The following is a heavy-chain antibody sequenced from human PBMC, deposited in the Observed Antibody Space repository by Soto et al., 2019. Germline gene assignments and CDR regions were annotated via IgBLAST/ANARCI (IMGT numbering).Heavy chain of an antibody. CDR1: GGSISSGDYY. V-gene: IGHV4-30-4*01. Sequence: QVQLQESGPGLVKPSQTLSLTCTVSGGSISSGDYYWSWIRQPPGQGLEWIGYIYYSGSTYYNPSLKSRVTISVDTSKNQFSLKLSSVTAADTAVYYCAVVPAAIGYFRFFDPWGQGTLVTVSS. J-gene: IGHJ5*02. D-gene: IGHD2-2*02. CDR3: AVVPAAIGYFRFFDP. CDR2: IYYSGST.